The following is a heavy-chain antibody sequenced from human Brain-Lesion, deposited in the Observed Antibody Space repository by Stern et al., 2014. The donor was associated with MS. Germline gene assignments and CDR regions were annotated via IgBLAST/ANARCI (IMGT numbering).Heavy chain of an antibody. Sequence: QMQLVQSGAEVKKPGASVKVSCKVSGYTLTELSMHWVRQAPRKGLEWMGGFDPEDGETIYAQKFQGRVTMTEETSTAPAYMELSSLRSEDTAVYYCATLSPGAGGNYYRHFDYWGQGPLVTVSP. CDR2: FDPEDGET. D-gene: IGHD1-26*01. V-gene: IGHV1-24*01. CDR1: GYTLTELS. CDR3: ATLSPGAGGNYYRHFDY. J-gene: IGHJ4*02.